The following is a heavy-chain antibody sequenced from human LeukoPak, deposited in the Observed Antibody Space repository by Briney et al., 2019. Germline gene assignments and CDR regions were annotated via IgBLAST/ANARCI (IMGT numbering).Heavy chain of an antibody. CDR3: ARARPDTAMAVDY. CDR2: IHNSGST. V-gene: IGHV4-59*01. CDR1: GGSISSYY. D-gene: IGHD5-18*01. Sequence: PSETLSLTCTVSGGSISSYYWSWVRQPPGMGPEYIGYIHNSGSTNYNPSLKSRVTVSVDTSKNQFSLKLRSVTAADTAVYYCARARPDTAMAVDYWGQGTLVTVSS. J-gene: IGHJ4*02.